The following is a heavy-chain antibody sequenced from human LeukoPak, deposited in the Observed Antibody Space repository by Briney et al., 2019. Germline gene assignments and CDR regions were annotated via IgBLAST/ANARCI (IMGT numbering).Heavy chain of an antibody. D-gene: IGHD4-17*01. CDR1: GFTFSRNG. V-gene: IGHV3-33*01. J-gene: IGHJ4*02. CDR2: IWFDGSNK. Sequence: PGRSLRLSCAAASGFTFSRNGMHWVRQAPGKGLEWVALIWFDGSNKYYADSVKGRFTISRDNSKNTLYLQMNSLRAEDTAVYYCARDKGTMKTMTPGYFDSWGQGTQVTVSS. CDR3: ARDKGTMKTMTPGYFDS.